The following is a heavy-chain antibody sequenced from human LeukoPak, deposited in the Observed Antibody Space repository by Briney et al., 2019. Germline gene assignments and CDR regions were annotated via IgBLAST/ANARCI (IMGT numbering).Heavy chain of an antibody. D-gene: IGHD3-10*01. Sequence: GGSLSLSCAASGFTFDDYYMHWVRQPPGKGLEWVWLISWDGGSTYYADSVKGRFTISRDNSKNSLYLAMYTLRTEESALYYCAKDKFSGGSGSYYSGYVCYWGEGALVSVSS. V-gene: IGHV3-43*01. J-gene: IGHJ4*02. CDR1: GFTFDDYY. CDR2: ISWDGGST. CDR3: AKDKFSGGSGSYYSGYVCY.